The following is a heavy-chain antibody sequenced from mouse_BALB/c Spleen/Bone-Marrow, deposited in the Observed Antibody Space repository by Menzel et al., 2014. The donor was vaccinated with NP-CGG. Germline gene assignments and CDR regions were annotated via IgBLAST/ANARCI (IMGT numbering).Heavy chain of an antibody. Sequence: VQLQQSGAELMKPGASVKISCKATGYTFSSYWIEWVKQRPGHGLEWIGEILPGSGSTNYNEKFKGKATFTADTSSNAAYMQLSSLTSEDSAVYYCARTGTDWYFDVWAQGPRSPSPQ. CDR1: GYTFSSYW. V-gene: IGHV1-9*01. CDR3: ARTGTDWYFDV. J-gene: IGHJ1*01. D-gene: IGHD4-1*01. CDR2: ILPGSGST.